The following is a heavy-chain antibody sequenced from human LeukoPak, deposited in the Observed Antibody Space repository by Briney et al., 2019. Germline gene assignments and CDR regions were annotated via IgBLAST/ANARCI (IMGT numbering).Heavy chain of an antibody. Sequence: GGSLRLSCAASGFTFDDYTMHWVRQAPGKGLEWVSLISWDGGSTYYADSVKGRFTISRDNSKNSLYLQMNSLRTEDTALYYCAKDGGLDWRSGYHIDYWGQGTLVTVSS. CDR3: AKDGGLDWRSGYHIDY. CDR2: ISWDGGST. CDR1: GFTFDDYT. V-gene: IGHV3-43*01. J-gene: IGHJ4*02. D-gene: IGHD3-3*01.